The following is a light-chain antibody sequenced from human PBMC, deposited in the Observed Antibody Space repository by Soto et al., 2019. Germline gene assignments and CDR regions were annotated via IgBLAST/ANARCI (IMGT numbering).Light chain of an antibody. V-gene: IGKV3-11*01. Sequence: EIVLTQSPATLSLSPGERATLSCRASQSVSSYLAWYQQKPGQAPRLLIYDASNRATGIPARFSGSRSGTDFTLTSSSLEPEDFAVYYCQQRSNWPGTFGQGTKVEVK. CDR1: QSVSSY. J-gene: IGKJ1*01. CDR3: QQRSNWPGT. CDR2: DAS.